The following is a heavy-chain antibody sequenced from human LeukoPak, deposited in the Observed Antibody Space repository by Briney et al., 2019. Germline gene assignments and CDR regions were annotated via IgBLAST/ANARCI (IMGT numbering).Heavy chain of an antibody. CDR2: IYYSGST. CDR3: AREADRSGWYAGGMDV. Sequence: SETLSLTCTVSGCSISSYYWSWIRQPPGKGLEWMGNIYYSGSTNYNPSLKSRVTISVDTSKNQFSPKLSSVTAADTAVYYCAREADRSGWYAGGMDVWGKGTTVTVSS. V-gene: IGHV4-59*01. CDR1: GCSISSYY. D-gene: IGHD6-19*01. J-gene: IGHJ6*03.